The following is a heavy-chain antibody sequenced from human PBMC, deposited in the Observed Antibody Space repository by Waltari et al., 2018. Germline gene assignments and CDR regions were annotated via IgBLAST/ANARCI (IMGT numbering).Heavy chain of an antibody. Sequence: QVQLVQSGAEVKKPGASVKVSCKASGYTFTSYAMHWVRPAPGQRLEWMGWINAGNGNTKYSQKFQGRVTITRDTSASTAYMELSSLRSEDTAVYYCASGGQRTTVTTRAFDIWGQGTMVTVSS. D-gene: IGHD4-17*01. V-gene: IGHV1-3*01. CDR3: ASGGQRTTVTTRAFDI. CDR2: INAGNGNT. J-gene: IGHJ3*02. CDR1: GYTFTSYA.